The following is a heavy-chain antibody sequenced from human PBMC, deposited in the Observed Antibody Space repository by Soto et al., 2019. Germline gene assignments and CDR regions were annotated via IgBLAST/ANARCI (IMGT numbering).Heavy chain of an antibody. CDR2: INQSGGT. Sequence: QVQLQQWGAGLLKPSETLSLTCAVYGGSFSGYYWSWIRQPPGKGLEWIGEINQSGGTNYNPSLKSRVTISVDTPKNQFSLKLSSVTAADTAVYYCARTYSSSWSPFDYWGQGTLVTVSS. J-gene: IGHJ4*02. D-gene: IGHD6-13*01. CDR1: GGSFSGYY. V-gene: IGHV4-34*01. CDR3: ARTYSSSWSPFDY.